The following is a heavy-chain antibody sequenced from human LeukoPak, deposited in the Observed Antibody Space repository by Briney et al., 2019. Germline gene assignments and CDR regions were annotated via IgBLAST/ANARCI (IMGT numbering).Heavy chain of an antibody. J-gene: IGHJ5*02. D-gene: IGHD3-22*01. CDR2: MNPQSGNT. CDR3: ARVYYYDSSGYLT. V-gene: IGHV1-8*01. CDR1: GYTFTSHD. Sequence: GASVKVSCKASGYTFTSHDINWVRQATGQGLEWMGWMNPQSGNTGYAQKFQGRVTLTRNTPIGTAYMELSSLRSEDTAVYYCARVYYYDSSGYLTWGQGTPVTVSS.